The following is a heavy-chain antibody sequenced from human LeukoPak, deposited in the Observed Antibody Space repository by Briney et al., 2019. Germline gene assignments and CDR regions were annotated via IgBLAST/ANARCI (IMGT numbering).Heavy chain of an antibody. V-gene: IGHV3-33*01. CDR2: IWYDGSNK. Sequence: GGSLRLSCAASGFTFSSYGMHWVRQAPGKGLERVAVIWYDGSNKYYADSVKGRFTISRDNSKNTLYLQMNSLRAEDTAVYYCARDRTDYYDSSGYILDYWGQGTLVTVSS. CDR1: GFTFSSYG. J-gene: IGHJ4*02. CDR3: ARDRTDYYDSSGYILDY. D-gene: IGHD3-22*01.